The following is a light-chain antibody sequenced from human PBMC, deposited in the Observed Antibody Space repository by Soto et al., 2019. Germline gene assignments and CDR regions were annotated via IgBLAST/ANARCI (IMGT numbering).Light chain of an antibody. CDR3: QHYNSYSEA. J-gene: IGKJ1*01. Sequence: DIQMTQSPSTLSGSVGDRVTITCRASQTISSWLAWYQQKPGKAPKLLIYKASTLKSGVPSRFSGSGSGTEFTRTISSLQPDDFATYYCQHYNSYSEAFSQGTKVELK. CDR1: QTISSW. CDR2: KAS. V-gene: IGKV1-5*03.